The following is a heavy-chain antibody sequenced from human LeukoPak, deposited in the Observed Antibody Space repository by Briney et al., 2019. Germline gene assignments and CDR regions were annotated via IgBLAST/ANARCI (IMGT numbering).Heavy chain of an antibody. CDR2: INPNSGGT. CDR1: GYTFTGYY. J-gene: IGHJ6*03. D-gene: IGHD1-26*01. CDR3: ARADSGSSYYYYYMDV. V-gene: IGHV1-2*02. Sequence: GASVRVSCKASGYTFTGYYMHWVRQAPGQGLEWMGWINPNSGGTNYAQKFQGRVTMTRDTSISTAYMELSRLRSDDTAVYYCARADSGSSYYYYYMDVWGKGTTVTISS.